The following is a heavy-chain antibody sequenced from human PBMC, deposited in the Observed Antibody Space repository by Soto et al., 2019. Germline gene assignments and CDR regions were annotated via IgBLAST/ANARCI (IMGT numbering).Heavy chain of an antibody. CDR2: NIPNFGRE. CDR3: ASSRMTTTPHYYGMDV. J-gene: IGHJ6*02. D-gene: IGHD4-4*01. CDR1: GSTFSRYA. Sequence: ASVKVSCKGSGSTFSRYAISWVRQAPGQRLERKGGNIPNFGRENHAQKFKSRVTITTDEITSTAYMELIRLRSEDTAVYSCASSRMTTTPHYYGMDVWGQGTTVTVLL. V-gene: IGHV1-69*05.